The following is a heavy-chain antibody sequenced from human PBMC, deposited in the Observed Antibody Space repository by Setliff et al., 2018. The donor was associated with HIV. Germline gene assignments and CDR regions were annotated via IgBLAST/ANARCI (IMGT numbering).Heavy chain of an antibody. V-gene: IGHV1-18*01. CDR3: ARESGSYYRDLDY. D-gene: IGHD1-26*01. Sequence: ASVKVSCKASGYTFISYDINWVRQAPGQGLEWMGWISAYNGNTRYAQKLQGRVTMTTDASTSTAYMELRSLRSDDTAVYYCARESGSYYRDLDYWGQGTRVTVSS. J-gene: IGHJ4*02. CDR1: GYTFISYD. CDR2: ISAYNGNT.